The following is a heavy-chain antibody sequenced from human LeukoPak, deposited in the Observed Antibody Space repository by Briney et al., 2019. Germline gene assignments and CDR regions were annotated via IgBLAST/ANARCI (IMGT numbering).Heavy chain of an antibody. Sequence: ASVKVSCKASGYTFTSYDINWVRQATGQGLEWMGWMNPNSGNTGYAQKFQGRVTMTRNTSISTAYMELSSLRSEDTAVYYCARATTPPTRMVRGVPIYYYMDVWGKGTTVTISS. CDR2: MNPNSGNT. CDR1: GYTFTSYD. CDR3: ARATTPPTRMVRGVPIYYYMDV. V-gene: IGHV1-8*01. D-gene: IGHD3-10*01. J-gene: IGHJ6*03.